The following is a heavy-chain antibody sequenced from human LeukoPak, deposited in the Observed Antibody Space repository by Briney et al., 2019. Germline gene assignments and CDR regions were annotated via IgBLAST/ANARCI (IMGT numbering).Heavy chain of an antibody. V-gene: IGHV3-30*18. CDR3: AKGNSGYDLLH. J-gene: IGHJ4*02. Sequence: GGSLRLSCAAFGFTFSSYGMHWVRQAPGKGLEWVAVISYDGSNKYYADSVKGRFTISRDNSKNTLYLQMNSLRAEDTAVYYCAKGNSGYDLLHWGQGTLVTVSS. D-gene: IGHD5-12*01. CDR1: GFTFSSYG. CDR2: ISYDGSNK.